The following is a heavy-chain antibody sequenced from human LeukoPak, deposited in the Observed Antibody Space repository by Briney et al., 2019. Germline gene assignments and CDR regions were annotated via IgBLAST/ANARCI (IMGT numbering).Heavy chain of an antibody. V-gene: IGHV5-51*01. Sequence: PGEALKISCKGSGYTFTTYLIGWVRQLPGKGLEWMGIFYPGDSYTRYSPSFQGQVTMSADKSISTAYLQWSSLKASDTAMYYCARLHRIEAAGGKFDPWGQGTLVTVSS. CDR1: GYTFTTYL. CDR3: ARLHRIEAAGGKFDP. D-gene: IGHD6-13*01. CDR2: FYPGDSYT. J-gene: IGHJ5*02.